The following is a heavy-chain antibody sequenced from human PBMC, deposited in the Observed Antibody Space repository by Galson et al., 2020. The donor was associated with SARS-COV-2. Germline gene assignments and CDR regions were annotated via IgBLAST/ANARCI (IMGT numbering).Heavy chain of an antibody. CDR1: GFTVSSNY. CDR3: ASKSRYFGYCSGGSCYDC. D-gene: IGHD2-15*01. V-gene: IGHV3-53*01. Sequence: GGSLRLSCAASGFTVSSNYMSWVRQAPGKGLEWVSVIYSGGSTYYADSVKGRFTISRDNSKNTLYLQMNSLRAEDTAVYYCASKSRYFGYCSGGSCYDCWGQGTLVTVSS. CDR2: IYSGGST. J-gene: IGHJ4*02.